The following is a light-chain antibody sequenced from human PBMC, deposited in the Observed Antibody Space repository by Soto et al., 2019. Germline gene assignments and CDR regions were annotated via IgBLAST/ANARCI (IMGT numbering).Light chain of an antibody. J-gene: IGLJ1*01. CDR3: ATWDTGLSAGV. CDR1: SSNIGHNY. CDR2: DND. V-gene: IGLV1-51*01. Sequence: QSVLTQPPSVSAAPGQKVTISCSGSSSNIGHNYVFWYQQFPGTAPKLLISDNDKRPSGIPDRFSGSRSGTSATLGITGLQTEDEADYYCATWDTGLSAGVFGTGTKLTV.